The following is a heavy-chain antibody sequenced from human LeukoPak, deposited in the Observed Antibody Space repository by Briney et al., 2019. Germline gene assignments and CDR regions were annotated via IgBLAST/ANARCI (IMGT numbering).Heavy chain of an antibody. V-gene: IGHV3-7*04. D-gene: IGHD6-19*01. CDR3: ARVYSSGWYGIDY. CDR2: IKQDGSEK. Sequence: GGSLRLSCAASGFTFSSYWMSWVRQAPGKGLEWVANIKQDGSEKYYVDSVKGRFTISRDNAENSLYLQMNSLRAEDTAVYYCARVYSSGWYGIDYWGQGTLDTVSS. CDR1: GFTFSSYW. J-gene: IGHJ4*02.